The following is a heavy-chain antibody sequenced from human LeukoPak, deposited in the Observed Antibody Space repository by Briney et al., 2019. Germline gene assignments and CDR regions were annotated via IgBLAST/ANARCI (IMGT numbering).Heavy chain of an antibody. CDR2: INPSGGST. J-gene: IGHJ6*02. D-gene: IGHD3-3*01. CDR3: ARGPGDFWSGPLLYGMDV. CDR1: GYTFTSYY. Sequence: GASVKVSCKASGYTFTSYYMHWVRQAPGQGLEWMGIINPSGGSTSYAQKFQGRVTMTRDTSTSTVYMELSSLRSEDTAVYYCARGPGDFWSGPLLYGMDVWGQGTTVTVSS. V-gene: IGHV1-46*01.